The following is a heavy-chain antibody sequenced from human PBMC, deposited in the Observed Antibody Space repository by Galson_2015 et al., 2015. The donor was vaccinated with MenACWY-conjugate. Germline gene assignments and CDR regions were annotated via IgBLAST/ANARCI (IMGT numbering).Heavy chain of an antibody. D-gene: IGHD3-10*01. J-gene: IGHJ6*02. Sequence: SLRLACAASEFTFSSFAMNWVRQAPGKGLEWVSAISGSGGSTHHTDSVTGRLTISRDNFKNTVYLAMNSLRAEDTAVYYCAKARVGELLWSSRGSMDVWGQGTTVTVSS. V-gene: IGHV3-23*01. CDR1: EFTFSSFA. CDR2: ISGSGGST. CDR3: AKARVGELLWSSRGSMDV.